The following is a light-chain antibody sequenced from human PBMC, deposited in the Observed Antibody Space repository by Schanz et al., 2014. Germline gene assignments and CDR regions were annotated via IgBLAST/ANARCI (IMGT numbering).Light chain of an antibody. CDR3: QQYGSSLEAMYT. V-gene: IGKV3-15*01. CDR2: GAS. CDR1: QSITSY. Sequence: EIVMTQSPATLSVSPGERATLSCRASQSITSYLAWYQQKPGQAPRLLIYGASNRATGIATRFSGSGFGTEFTLTISGLQSEDFAVYYCQQYGSSLEAMYTFGQGTKLEIK. J-gene: IGKJ2*01.